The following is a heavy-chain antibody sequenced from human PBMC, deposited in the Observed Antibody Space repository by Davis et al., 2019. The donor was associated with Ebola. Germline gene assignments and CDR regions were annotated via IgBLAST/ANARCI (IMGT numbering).Heavy chain of an antibody. CDR3: ARRGRYCSGGSCYFDY. CDR2: IYYSGST. V-gene: IGHV4-39*01. J-gene: IGHJ4*02. D-gene: IGHD2-15*01. CDR1: GDSISSSSYY. Sequence: PSETLSLTCTVSGDSISSSSYYWGWIRQPPGKGLEWIGSIYYSGSTYYNPSLKSRVTISVDTSKNQFSLKLSSVTAADTAVYYCARRGRYCSGGSCYFDYWGQGTLVTVSS.